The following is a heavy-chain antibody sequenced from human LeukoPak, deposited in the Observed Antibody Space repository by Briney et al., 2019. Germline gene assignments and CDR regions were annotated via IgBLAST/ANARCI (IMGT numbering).Heavy chain of an antibody. CDR3: AINERDMVRGVISY. J-gene: IGHJ4*02. D-gene: IGHD3-10*01. CDR2: ISGSGGST. CDR1: GFTFSSYA. V-gene: IGHV3-23*01. Sequence: GGSLRLSCAASGFTFSSYAMSWVRQAPGKGLEWVSAISGSGGSTYYADSVKGRFTISRDNSKNTLYLQMDSLRAEDTAVYYCAINERDMVRGVISYWGQGTLVTVSS.